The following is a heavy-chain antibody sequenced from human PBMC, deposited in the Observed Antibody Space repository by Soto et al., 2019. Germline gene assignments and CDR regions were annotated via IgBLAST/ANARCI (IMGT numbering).Heavy chain of an antibody. CDR3: AKDTSSGHEYDY. CDR1: GFTFSSDS. D-gene: IGHD5-12*01. J-gene: IGHJ4*02. CDR2: ISGSGGST. V-gene: IGHV3-23*01. Sequence: EVQLLESGGGLVQPGGSLRLSCAASGFTFSSDSMSWVRQAPGQGLEWVSAISGSGGSTYYADSVKGRFTISRDNSKNPLYRHMNGMTAEDTAVYYCAKDTSSGHEYDYWGQGTLVTVSS.